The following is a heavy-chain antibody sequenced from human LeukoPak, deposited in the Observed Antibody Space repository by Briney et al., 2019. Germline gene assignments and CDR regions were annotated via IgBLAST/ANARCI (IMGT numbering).Heavy chain of an antibody. D-gene: IGHD3-22*01. CDR3: ARDLGYYYDSSGYFGNWFDP. V-gene: IGHV3-66*02. CDR2: IYSGGST. J-gene: IGHJ5*02. Sequence: GGSLRLSCADSGFTVSSNYMSWVRQAPGKGLEWVSVIYSGGSTYYADSVKGRFTISRDNSKNTLYLQMNSLRAEDTAVYYCARDLGYYYDSSGYFGNWFDPWGQGTLVTVSS. CDR1: GFTVSSNY.